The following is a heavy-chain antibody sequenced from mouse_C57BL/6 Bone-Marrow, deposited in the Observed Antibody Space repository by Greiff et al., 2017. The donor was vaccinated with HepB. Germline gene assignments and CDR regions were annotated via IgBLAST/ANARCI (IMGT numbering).Heavy chain of an antibody. CDR3: ARGPLYYGYYFDY. CDR2: ISDGGSYT. V-gene: IGHV5-4*03. Sequence: EVKVVESGGGLVKPGGSLKLSCAASGFTFSSYAMSWVRQTPEKRLEWVATISDGGSYTYCPDNVKGRFTISRDNAKNNLYLQMSHLKSEDTAMYYCARGPLYYGYYFDYWGQGTTLTVSS. J-gene: IGHJ2*01. CDR1: GFTFSSYA. D-gene: IGHD1-1*01.